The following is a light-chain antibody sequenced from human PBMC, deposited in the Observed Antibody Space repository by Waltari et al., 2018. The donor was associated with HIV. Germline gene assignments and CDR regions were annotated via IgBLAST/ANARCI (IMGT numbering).Light chain of an antibody. CDR1: NSNIGSYT. CDR3: AAWDDSLNGYV. CDR2: SND. Sequence: QSVLTQPPSASGTPGPRVTISCSGSNSNIGSYTVDWYQQFPGTAPKLLIYSNDQRPSGVPDRFSGSKSGTSASLAISGLQSEDEADYYCAAWDDSLNGYVFGSGTKVTVL. J-gene: IGLJ1*01. V-gene: IGLV1-44*01.